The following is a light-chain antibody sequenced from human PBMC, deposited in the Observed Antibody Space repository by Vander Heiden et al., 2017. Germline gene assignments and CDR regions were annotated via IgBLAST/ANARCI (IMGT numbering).Light chain of an antibody. V-gene: IGLV2-23*02. CDR2: EVS. Sequence: QSALTQPASVSGSPGQSVTISCTGTSSDVGSYNLVSWYQQHPGKAPKLMIHEVSKRPSGVSNRFSGSKSGNTASLTISGLQAEDEADYYCCSYAGSSTPVVFGGGTKLTVL. CDR3: CSYAGSSTPVV. CDR1: SSDVGSYNL. J-gene: IGLJ2*01.